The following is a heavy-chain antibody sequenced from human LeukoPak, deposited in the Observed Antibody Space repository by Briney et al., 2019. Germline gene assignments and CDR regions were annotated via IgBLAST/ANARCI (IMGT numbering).Heavy chain of an antibody. CDR2: IHYSGST. D-gene: IGHD2-2*01. V-gene: IGHV4-31*03. Sequence: SETLSLTCTVSGGSISSGGYYWSWIRQHPGKGLEWIGYIHYSGSTYYNPSLKSRVTISVDTSKNQFSLKLSSVTAADTAVYYCARNVHDCSSTSCTVGFDYWGQGTLVTVSS. CDR3: ARNVHDCSSTSCTVGFDY. J-gene: IGHJ4*02. CDR1: GGSISSGGYY.